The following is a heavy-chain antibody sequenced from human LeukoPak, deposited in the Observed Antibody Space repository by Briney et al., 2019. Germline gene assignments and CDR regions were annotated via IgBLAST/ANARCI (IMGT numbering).Heavy chain of an antibody. CDR2: IHYSGST. V-gene: IGHV4-59*08. CDR3: ARRAINSVMFDY. D-gene: IGHD3-16*01. CDR1: GDSISTYY. J-gene: IGHJ4*02. Sequence: SETLSLTCAVSGDSISTYYWSWIRQPPGKGLEWIGYIHYSGSTNYNPSLRSRVTISVDTSKNQFSLKLSSATAADTAVYFCARRAINSVMFDYWGQGTLVTVSS.